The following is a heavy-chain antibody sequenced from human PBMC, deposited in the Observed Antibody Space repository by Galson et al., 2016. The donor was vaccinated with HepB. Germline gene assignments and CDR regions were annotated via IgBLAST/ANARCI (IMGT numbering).Heavy chain of an antibody. CDR3: ARGGVSPYYYYYGMDV. CDR1: GDTFSRYA. CDR2: IIPVFGKT. V-gene: IGHV1-69*13. J-gene: IGHJ6*02. Sequence: SVKVSCKASGDTFSRYAIRWVRQAPGKGLEWMGGIIPVFGKTNYAQRFQGRVTITADESSSTVYLELSSQRAEDPAVYYCARGGVSPYYYYYGMDVWGQGTTVTVSS. D-gene: IGHD2-8*02.